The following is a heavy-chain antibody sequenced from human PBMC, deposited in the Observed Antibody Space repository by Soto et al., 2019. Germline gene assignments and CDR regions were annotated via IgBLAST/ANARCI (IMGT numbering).Heavy chain of an antibody. CDR1: GGTFSSYA. V-gene: IGHV1-69*12. CDR3: ARCQFEEAYYYDSSGAYYFDY. D-gene: IGHD3-22*01. J-gene: IGHJ4*02. CDR2: IIPIFGTA. Sequence: QVQLVQSGAEVKKPGSSVKVSCKASGGTFSSYAISWVRQAPGQGLEWMGGIIPIFGTANYAQKFQGRVTITADESTSTAYMELSSLRSEDTAVYYCARCQFEEAYYYDSSGAYYFDYWGQGTLVTVSS.